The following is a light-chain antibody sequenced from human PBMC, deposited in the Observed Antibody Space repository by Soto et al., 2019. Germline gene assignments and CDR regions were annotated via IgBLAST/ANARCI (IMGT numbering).Light chain of an antibody. CDR1: SSDVGGYNY. CDR3: SSYVGTNSYV. CDR2: EVY. V-gene: IGLV2-8*01. Sequence: QSALTQPPSPSGSPGQSVTISCPGTSSDVGGYNYVSWYQHHPGKAPKLIIYEVYKRPSGVPDRFSGSKSGNTAALTVSGLQAEDEADYYCSSYVGTNSYVFGTGTKVTVL. J-gene: IGLJ1*01.